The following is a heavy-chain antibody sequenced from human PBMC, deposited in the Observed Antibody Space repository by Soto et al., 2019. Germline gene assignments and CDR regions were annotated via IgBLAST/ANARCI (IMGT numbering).Heavy chain of an antibody. CDR3: AKHGGYGDAFDI. CDR2: ISYDGSNK. V-gene: IGHV3-30*18. Sequence: GGSLRLSRAASGFTFSSYGMHWVRQAPGKGLEWVAVISYDGSNKYYADSVKGRFTISRDNSKNTLYLQMNSLRAEDTAVYYCAKHGGYGDAFDIWGQGTMVTVSS. CDR1: GFTFSSYG. J-gene: IGHJ3*02. D-gene: IGHD3-22*01.